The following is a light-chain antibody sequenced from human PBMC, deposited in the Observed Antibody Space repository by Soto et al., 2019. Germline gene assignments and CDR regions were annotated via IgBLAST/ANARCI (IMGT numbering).Light chain of an antibody. CDR1: QSFSSY. CDR3: QQRSNWPPLT. CDR2: DAS. Sequence: EIVLTQSPATLSLSPGERATLSCRASQSFSSYLAWYQQKPGQAPSLLIYDASNRATGIPSRFSGSGSGTDFTLTISSLEPEDFAVYYCQQRSNWPPLTFGGGTKVEIK. V-gene: IGKV3-11*01. J-gene: IGKJ4*01.